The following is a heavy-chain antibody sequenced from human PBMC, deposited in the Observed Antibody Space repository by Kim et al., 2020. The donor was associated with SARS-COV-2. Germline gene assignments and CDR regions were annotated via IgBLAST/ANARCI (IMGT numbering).Heavy chain of an antibody. Sequence: SLKSRVTISVDTSKNQFSLKLSSVTAADTAVYYCASTYYYDSSGYADFDYWGQGTLVTVSS. V-gene: IGHV4-39*01. J-gene: IGHJ4*02. CDR3: ASTYYYDSSGYADFDY. D-gene: IGHD3-22*01.